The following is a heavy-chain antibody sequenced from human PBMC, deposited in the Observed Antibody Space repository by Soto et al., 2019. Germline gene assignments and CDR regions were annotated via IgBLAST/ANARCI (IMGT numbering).Heavy chain of an antibody. CDR2: IIPIFGTA. D-gene: IGHD3-22*01. V-gene: IGHV1-69*01. CDR3: ARGWGYDSTDYYYAY. Sequence: QVQLVQSGAEVRKPGSSVRVSCTASGGSFNRHTISWVRQAPGQGLEWMGGIIPIFGTANHAQKFQGRVTIIADESTITGYMELSSLRSDDTAIYYCARGWGYDSTDYYYAYWGQGTLVIVSS. CDR1: GGSFNRHT. J-gene: IGHJ4*02.